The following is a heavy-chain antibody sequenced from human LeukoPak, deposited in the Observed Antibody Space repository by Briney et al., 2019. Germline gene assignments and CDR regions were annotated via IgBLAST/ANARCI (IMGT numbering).Heavy chain of an antibody. D-gene: IGHD2-2*01. V-gene: IGHV3-23*01. Sequence: GGSLRLSCAASGFTFSSYGMSWVRQAPGKGLEWVSAISGSGGSTYYADSVKGRFTISRDNSKNTLYLQMNSLRAEDTAVYYCAKEGLDCSSTSCYDYYYYYMDVWGKGTTVTISS. J-gene: IGHJ6*03. CDR2: ISGSGGST. CDR1: GFTFSSYG. CDR3: AKEGLDCSSTSCYDYYYYYMDV.